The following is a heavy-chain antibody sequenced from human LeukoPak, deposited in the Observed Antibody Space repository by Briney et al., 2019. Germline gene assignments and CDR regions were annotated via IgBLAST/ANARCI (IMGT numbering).Heavy chain of an antibody. CDR1: GGSIGSYY. J-gene: IGHJ4*02. V-gene: IGHV4-59*01. CDR3: ARSTYYYDSNFDY. D-gene: IGHD3-22*01. Sequence: PSETLSLTCTVSGGSIGSYYWSWIRQPPGKDLDGIGYIYYSGSTNYNPSLKSRVTISVDTSKNQFSLKLSSVTAADTAVYYCARSTYYYDSNFDYWGQGTLVTVSS. CDR2: IYYSGST.